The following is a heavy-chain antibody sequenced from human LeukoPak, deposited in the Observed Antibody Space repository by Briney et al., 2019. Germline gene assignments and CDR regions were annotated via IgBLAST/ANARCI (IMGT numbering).Heavy chain of an antibody. V-gene: IGHV6-1*01. J-gene: IGHJ3*01. CDR2: TYYRSKWYY. Sequence: SQTLSLTCDISGDTVSSNSSAWNWNRQSPSRDLEWLGRTYYRSKWYYDYAVSVKSRITISPDTSKNQFSLQLNSVTADDTAVYYCARGFALDFWGQGTMVTVSS. CDR1: GDTVSSNSSA. CDR3: ARGFALDF.